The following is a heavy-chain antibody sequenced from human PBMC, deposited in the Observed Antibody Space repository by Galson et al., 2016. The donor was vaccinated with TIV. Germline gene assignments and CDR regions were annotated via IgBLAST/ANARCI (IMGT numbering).Heavy chain of an antibody. D-gene: IGHD2-21*02. V-gene: IGHV1-69*13. CDR2: SLPISAIA. Sequence: SVKVACKAPGGTLNNNPITWDRQAPRQGQERMAGSLPISAIADNAQKFQGRISITADESRTTVYMELSSLRSEDTAMYYCARLTPCGGDCYYLDYWGWGIVVTV. CDR1: GGTLNNNP. J-gene: IGHJ4*02. CDR3: ARLTPCGGDCYYLDY.